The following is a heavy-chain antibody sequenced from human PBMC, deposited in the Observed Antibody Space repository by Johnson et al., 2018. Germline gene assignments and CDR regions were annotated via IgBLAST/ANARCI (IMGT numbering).Heavy chain of an antibody. D-gene: IGHD2-15*01. CDR3: TRGGYSPAV. CDR2: IKSKTYGGTT. J-gene: IGHJ3*01. Sequence: VQLVQSGGGLVQPGRSXILSCTASGFTFGDYAMSWFRQAPGKGLEWVGFIKSKTYGGTTEYAASVKGRFTISRDDSESIAYLQMNSLKTEDTGVYYCTRGGYSPAVWGQGTMVTVSS. V-gene: IGHV3-49*03. CDR1: GFTFGDYA.